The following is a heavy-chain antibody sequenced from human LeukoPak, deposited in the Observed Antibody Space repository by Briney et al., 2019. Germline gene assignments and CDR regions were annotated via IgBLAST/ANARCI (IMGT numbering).Heavy chain of an antibody. D-gene: IGHD3-10*01. V-gene: IGHV4-61*02. CDR3: AGNYYGSGSYYSEDRY. CDR2: IYTSGST. J-gene: IGHJ4*02. CDR1: GGSISSGSYY. Sequence: SETLSLTCTVSGGSISSGSYYWSWIRQPAGKGLEWIGRIYTSGSTNYNPSLKSRVTISVDTSKNQFSLKLSPVTAADTAVYYCAGNYYGSGSYYSEDRYWGQGTLVTVSS.